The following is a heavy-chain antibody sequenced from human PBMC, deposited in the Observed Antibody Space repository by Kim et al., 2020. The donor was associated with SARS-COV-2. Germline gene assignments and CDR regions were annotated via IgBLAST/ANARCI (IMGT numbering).Heavy chain of an antibody. D-gene: IGHD3-9*01. Sequence: GGSLRLSCAASGFTFSSYGMHWVRQAPGKGLEWVAVISYDGSNKYYADSVKGRFTISRDNSKNTLYLQMNSLRAEDTAVYYCAKDGLPPAAMYLRYFDWVLSYWGQGTLVTVSS. CDR2: ISYDGSNK. CDR1: GFTFSSYG. V-gene: IGHV3-30*18. J-gene: IGHJ4*02. CDR3: AKDGLPPAAMYLRYFDWVLSY.